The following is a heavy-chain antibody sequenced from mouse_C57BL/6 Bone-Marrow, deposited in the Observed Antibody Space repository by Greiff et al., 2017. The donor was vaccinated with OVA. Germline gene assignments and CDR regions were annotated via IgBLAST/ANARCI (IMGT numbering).Heavy chain of an antibody. J-gene: IGHJ3*01. V-gene: IGHV1-76*01. CDR2: IYPGSGNT. CDR1: GYTFTDYY. CDR3: ARRGHYYGSWAY. D-gene: IGHD1-1*01. Sequence: QVQLQQSGAELVRPGASVKLSCKASGYTFTDYYINWVKQRPGQGLEWIARIYPGSGNTYYNEKFKGKATLTAEKSSSTAYMQLSSLTSEDSAVYFCARRGHYYGSWAYWGQGTLVTVSA.